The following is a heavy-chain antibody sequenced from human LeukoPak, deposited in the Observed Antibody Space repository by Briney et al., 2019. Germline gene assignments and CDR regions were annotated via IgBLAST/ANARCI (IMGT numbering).Heavy chain of an antibody. V-gene: IGHV4-4*02. CDR2: IYHSGST. Sequence: SETLSLTCAVSGGSISSSNWWSWVRQPPGKGLEWIGEIYHSGSTNYNPSLKSRVTISVDKSKNQFSLKLSSVTAADTAVYYCARGRIVVVVAATYYGMDVWGQGTTVTVSS. CDR1: GGSISSSNW. J-gene: IGHJ6*02. CDR3: ARGRIVVVVAATYYGMDV. D-gene: IGHD2-15*01.